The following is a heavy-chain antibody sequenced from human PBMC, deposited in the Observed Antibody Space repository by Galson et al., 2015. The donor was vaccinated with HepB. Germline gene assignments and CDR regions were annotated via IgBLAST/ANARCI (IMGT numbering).Heavy chain of an antibody. J-gene: IGHJ4*02. CDR2: INAGIVNT. CDR1: GYTFTNSG. V-gene: IGHV1-3*01. D-gene: IGHD3-22*01. Sequence: SVKVSCKASGYTFTNSGTHWVRQAPGQRLEWMGWINAGIVNTKYSQKFQGRVTITRDTSASTAYMELSSLRSEDTAVYYCATGNDSSGYMEYYFDYWGQGTLVTVSS. CDR3: ATGNDSSGYMEYYFDY.